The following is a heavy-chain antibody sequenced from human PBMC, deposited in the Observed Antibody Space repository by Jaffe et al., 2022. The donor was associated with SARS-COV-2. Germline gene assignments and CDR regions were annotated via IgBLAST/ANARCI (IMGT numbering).Heavy chain of an antibody. J-gene: IGHJ5*02. CDR1: GYSISSGYY. CDR3: ARDASGDYEAFDNWFDP. CDR2: IYHSGST. Sequence: QVQLQESGPGLVKPSETLSLTCTVSGYSISSGYYWGWIRQPPGKGLEWIGSIYHSGSTYYNPSLKSRVTISVDTSKNQFSLKLSSVTAADTAVYYCARDASGDYEAFDNWFDPWGQGTLVTVSS. D-gene: IGHD2-21*02. V-gene: IGHV4-38-2*02.